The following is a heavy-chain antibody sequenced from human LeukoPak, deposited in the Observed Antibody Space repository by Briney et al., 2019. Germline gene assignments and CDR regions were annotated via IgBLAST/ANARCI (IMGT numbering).Heavy chain of an antibody. J-gene: IGHJ4*02. Sequence: PSETLSLTCTVSGTSITSSYRSWIRQPPGKGLEHIGYIYYTGVTNYSPSLKSRVTMSLDTSKNQFSLRLTSVTAADTAIYYCARTARLPNSWGQGTLVTVSS. CDR1: GTSITSSY. CDR2: IYYTGVT. CDR3: ARTARLPNS. V-gene: IGHV4-59*01. D-gene: IGHD6-25*01.